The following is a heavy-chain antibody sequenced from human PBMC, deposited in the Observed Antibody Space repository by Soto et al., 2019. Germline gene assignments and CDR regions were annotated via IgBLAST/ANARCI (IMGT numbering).Heavy chain of an antibody. D-gene: IGHD3-16*02. V-gene: IGHV4-34*01. CDR2: INHSGST. CDR3: ARGGKYDYIWGSYRRFDY. J-gene: IGHJ4*02. CDR1: GGSFSGYY. Sequence: PSDTLSLTCAVYGGSFSGYYWXWIRQPPGKGLEWIGEINHSGSTNYNPSLKSRVTISVDTSKNQFSLKLSSVTAADTAVYYCARGGKYDYIWGSYRRFDYWGQGTLVTVSS.